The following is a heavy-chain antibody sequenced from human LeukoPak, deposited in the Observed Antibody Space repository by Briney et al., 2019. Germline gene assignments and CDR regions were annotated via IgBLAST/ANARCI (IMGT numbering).Heavy chain of an antibody. D-gene: IGHD3-22*01. CDR1: DVSITSYY. CDR2: LTPSGGT. Sequence: SETLSLTCTVSDVSITSYYWSWIRQSPEKGLEWIGYLTPSGGTYYNPSLKSRVTISVDTSKNQFSLKLSSVTAADTAVYYCARDLWYYDSSGLNYWGQGTLVTVSS. J-gene: IGHJ4*02. CDR3: ARDLWYYDSSGLNY. V-gene: IGHV4-4*08.